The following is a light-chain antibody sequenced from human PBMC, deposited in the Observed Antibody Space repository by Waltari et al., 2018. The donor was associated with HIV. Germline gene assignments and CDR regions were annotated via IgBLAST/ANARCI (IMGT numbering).Light chain of an antibody. J-gene: IGLJ2*01. CDR3: SSHAGSNLFVV. Sequence: QSALTQPPSASGSPGQSVTISCTGTSSDVEGYNSVSWYQQLPGKAPKLMIFEGNKRPSGVPDRFSGSQSGNTASLTVSGLQPEDEADYYCSSHAGSNLFVVFGGGTKLTVL. CDR2: EGN. V-gene: IGLV2-8*01. CDR1: SSDVEGYNS.